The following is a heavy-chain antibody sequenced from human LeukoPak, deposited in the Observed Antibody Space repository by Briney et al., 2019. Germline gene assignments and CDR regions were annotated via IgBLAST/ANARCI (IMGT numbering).Heavy chain of an antibody. CDR2: IYYSGST. V-gene: IGHV4-39*01. J-gene: IGHJ3*02. Sequence: SETLSLTCTVSGGSIRSSYYYWGWIRQPPGKGLEWIGSIYYSGSTYYNPSLKSRVTISVDTSKNQFSLKLSSVTAADTAVYYCARQSPDYGDYEPYAFDIWGQGTMVTVSS. CDR1: GGSIRSSYYY. CDR3: ARQSPDYGDYEPYAFDI. D-gene: IGHD4-17*01.